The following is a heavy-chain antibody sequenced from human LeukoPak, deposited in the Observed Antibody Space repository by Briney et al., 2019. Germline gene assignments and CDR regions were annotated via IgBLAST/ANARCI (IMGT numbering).Heavy chain of an antibody. CDR3: ARDTAMVRPLANMDV. J-gene: IGHJ6*03. D-gene: IGHD5-18*01. CDR2: ISAYNGNT. V-gene: IGHV1-18*01. CDR1: GYTFTSYG. Sequence: GASVKVSCKASGYTFTSYGISWVRQAPGQGLEWMGWISAYNGNTNYAQKLQGRVTMTADTSTSTAYMELRSLRSDDTAVNYCARDTAMVRPLANMDVWGKGTTVTVSS.